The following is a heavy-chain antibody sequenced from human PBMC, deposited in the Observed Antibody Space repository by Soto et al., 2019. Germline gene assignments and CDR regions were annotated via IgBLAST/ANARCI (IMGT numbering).Heavy chain of an antibody. V-gene: IGHV1-69*02. CDR3: ARVGSSSSWHRFDY. CDR2: IIPILGIA. D-gene: IGHD6-13*01. Sequence: SVMVSCKASGGTFSSYTISWVRQAPGQGLEWMGRIIPILGIANYAQKFQGRVTITADKSTSTAYMELSSLRSEDTAVYYCARVGSSSSWHRFDYWGQGTLVTVSS. J-gene: IGHJ4*02. CDR1: GGTFSSYT.